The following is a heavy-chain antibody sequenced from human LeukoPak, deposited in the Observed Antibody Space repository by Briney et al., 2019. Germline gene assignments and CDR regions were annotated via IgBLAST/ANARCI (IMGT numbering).Heavy chain of an antibody. V-gene: IGHV1-2*02. CDR3: AKPKGRGEAVAPDAFDI. J-gene: IGHJ3*02. CDR2: INPNSGGT. D-gene: IGHD6-19*01. Sequence: ASVQVSCKASGYTFTGYYMHWVRQASGQGLEWMGWINPNSGGTNYAQKFQGRVTMTRDTSISTAYMELSRLRSDDTAVYYCAKPKGRGEAVAPDAFDIWGQGTMVTVSS. CDR1: GYTFTGYY.